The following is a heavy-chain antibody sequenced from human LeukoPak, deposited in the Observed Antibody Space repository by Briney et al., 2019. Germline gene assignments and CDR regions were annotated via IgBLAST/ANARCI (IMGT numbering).Heavy chain of an antibody. V-gene: IGHV1-18*01. Sequence: ASVKVSCKASGYTFTSYGISWVRQAPGQGLERMGWISAYNGNTNYAQELQGRVTMTTDTSTSTAYMELRSLRSDDTAVYYCARDRNYYGSGSYDNYYGMDVWGQGTTVTVSS. J-gene: IGHJ6*02. D-gene: IGHD3-10*01. CDR3: ARDRNYYGSGSYDNYYGMDV. CDR2: ISAYNGNT. CDR1: GYTFTSYG.